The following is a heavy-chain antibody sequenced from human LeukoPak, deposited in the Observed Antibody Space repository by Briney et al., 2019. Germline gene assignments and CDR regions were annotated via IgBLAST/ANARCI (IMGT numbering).Heavy chain of an antibody. D-gene: IGHD6-13*01. J-gene: IGHJ4*02. CDR3: ARGRYVTTRGGAAAGFLDY. CDR2: INHGGST. V-gene: IGHV4-34*01. CDR1: GGSFSGHY. Sequence: SETLSLTCAVSGGSFSGHYWNWIRQPPGKGLEWIGEINHGGSTNYNPSLKSRVTISVDTSQKQFSLGLSSVTAADTAVYYCARGRYVTTRGGAAAGFLDYWGQGTLVTVST.